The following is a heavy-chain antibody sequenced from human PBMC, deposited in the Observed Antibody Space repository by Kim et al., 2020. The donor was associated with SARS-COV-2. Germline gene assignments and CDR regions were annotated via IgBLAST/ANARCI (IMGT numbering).Heavy chain of an antibody. V-gene: IGHV1-24*01. D-gene: IGHD2-2*01. CDR1: GYTLTELS. CDR3: VTGGYCSSTTCPVYNDYYGMDV. CDR2: FDPEDGET. J-gene: IGHJ6*02. Sequence: ASVKVSCRVSGYTLTELSMQWVRQAPGKGLEWMGGFDPEDGETIYAQKFLGRVTMTEDTSTDTVYMELRSLRSEDTAVYYCVTGGYCSSTTCPVYNDYYGMDVWGQGTTVTVSS.